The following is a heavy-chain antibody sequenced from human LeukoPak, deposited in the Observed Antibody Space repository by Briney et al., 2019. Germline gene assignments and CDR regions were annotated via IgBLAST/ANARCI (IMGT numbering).Heavy chain of an antibody. Sequence: PSETLSLTCTVYGGSVSSGSYYWSWIRQPPGKGLEWNGYIYYSGSTNYNPSLKSRVTISVDKPKNQFSLKLSSVTAAHTAVYYCARARDYYGSGSYYNGPDCFDYWGQGTLVTVSS. CDR2: IYYSGST. D-gene: IGHD3-10*01. J-gene: IGHJ4*02. V-gene: IGHV4-61*01. CDR1: GGSVSSGSYY. CDR3: ARARDYYGSGSYYNGPDCFDY.